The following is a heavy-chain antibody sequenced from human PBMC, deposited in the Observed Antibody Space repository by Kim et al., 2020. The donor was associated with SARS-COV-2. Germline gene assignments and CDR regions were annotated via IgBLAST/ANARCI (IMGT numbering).Heavy chain of an antibody. CDR1: GGSISSYY. J-gene: IGHJ4*02. D-gene: IGHD1-26*01. V-gene: IGHV4-4*07. CDR3: AREAPYSGSYYCDY. Sequence: SETLSLTCTVSGGSISSYYWSWIRQPAGKGLEWIGRIYTSGSTNYNPSLKSRVTMSVDTSKNQFSLKLSSVTAADTAVYYCAREAPYSGSYYCDYWGQGTLVTVSS. CDR2: IYTSGST.